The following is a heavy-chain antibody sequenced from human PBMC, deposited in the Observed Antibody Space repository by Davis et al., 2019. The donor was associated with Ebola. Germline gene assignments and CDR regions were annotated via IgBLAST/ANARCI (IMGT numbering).Heavy chain of an antibody. CDR2: IKEDGSKE. Sequence: GESLKISCAASGFTFSNYWMSWARQAPGKGLECVAHIKEDGSKEFYVDSVKGRFTISRDNAKSSLYPQMNSLRAEDTAVFYCVRGGSPTAYWGQGTPVTVSS. CDR1: GFTFSNYW. J-gene: IGHJ1*01. CDR3: VRGGSPTAY. V-gene: IGHV3-7*03.